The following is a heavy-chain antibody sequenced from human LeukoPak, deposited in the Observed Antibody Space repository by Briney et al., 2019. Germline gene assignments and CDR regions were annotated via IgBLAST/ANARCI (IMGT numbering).Heavy chain of an antibody. V-gene: IGHV1-2*02. D-gene: IGHD3-16*01. J-gene: IGHJ6*02. CDR2: INPNSGGT. CDR3: ARDHRLNRTPWARYGMDV. Sequence: ASVKVSCKASGYTFTSYDINWVRQATGQGLEWMGWINPNSGGTNYAQKFQGRVTMTRDTSISTAYMELSRLRSDDTAVYYCARDHRLNRTPWARYGMDVWGQGTTVTVSS. CDR1: GYTFTSYD.